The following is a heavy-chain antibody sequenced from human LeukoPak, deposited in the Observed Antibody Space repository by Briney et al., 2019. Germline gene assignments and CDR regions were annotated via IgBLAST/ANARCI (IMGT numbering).Heavy chain of an antibody. CDR1: GYTFIDYY. Sequence: EASVKVSCKASGYTFIDYYIHWVRQAPGQGLEWMGWINPNSGGTNYAQRFQGRVTVTRDTSISTAYMGLSGLRSDDTAVYYCARSLAPCGGDCYSDDYWGQGTLVTVSS. V-gene: IGHV1-2*02. CDR2: INPNSGGT. D-gene: IGHD2-21*02. J-gene: IGHJ4*02. CDR3: ARSLAPCGGDCYSDDY.